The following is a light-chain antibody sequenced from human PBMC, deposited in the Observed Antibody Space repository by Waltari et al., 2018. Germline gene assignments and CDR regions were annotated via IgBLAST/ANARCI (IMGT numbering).Light chain of an antibody. CDR2: FAS. CDR1: QDIRSH. CDR3: LQYNNLPYT. V-gene: IGKV1-17*01. J-gene: IGKJ2*01. Sequence: DIHMTQSPSSLSASVGDRVTLTCRASQDIRSHLGWYQQKPGRAPKRLIYFASMLQSGVPSRFSGSGSGTEFTLTIDSLLPEDVATYYCLQYNNLPYTFGQGTKLEIK.